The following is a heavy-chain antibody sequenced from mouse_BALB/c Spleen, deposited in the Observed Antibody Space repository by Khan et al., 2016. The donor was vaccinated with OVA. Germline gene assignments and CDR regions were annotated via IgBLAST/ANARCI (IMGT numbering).Heavy chain of an antibody. CDR1: GYSITSGYG. Sequence: EVQLVESGPGLVKPSQSLSLTCTVTGYSITSGYGWNWIRQFPGNKLEWMGYISYSGSTHYNPSLKSRISITRDTSKNQLFLQLNSVTTEDTSTYYCARTARIKYWGQGTTVTVSS. J-gene: IGHJ2*01. D-gene: IGHD1-2*01. CDR3: ARTARIKY. V-gene: IGHV3-2*02. CDR2: ISYSGST.